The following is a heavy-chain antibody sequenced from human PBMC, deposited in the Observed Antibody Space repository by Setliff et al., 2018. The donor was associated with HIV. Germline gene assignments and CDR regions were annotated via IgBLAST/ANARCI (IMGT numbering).Heavy chain of an antibody. V-gene: IGHV4-38-2*02. CDR1: GYSVSSPYY. Sequence: PSETLSLTCSVSGYSVSSPYYWAWIRQSPGKGLEWIGSIYHSGSTYYSPSLKSRVIISVDAAIEQFSLRLSSVTAADTAVYYCARYTVDTFFFDYWGQGRLVTVSS. D-gene: IGHD4-17*01. J-gene: IGHJ4*02. CDR3: ARYTVDTFFFDY. CDR2: IYHSGST.